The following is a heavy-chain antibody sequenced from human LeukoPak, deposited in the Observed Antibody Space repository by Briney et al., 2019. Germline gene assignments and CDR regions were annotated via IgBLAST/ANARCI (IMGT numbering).Heavy chain of an antibody. CDR1: GYTFTRYY. Sequence: APVKASCTASGYTFTRYYMHWVRQSAGQGRECMGWINPNSGGTNYAQKFQGRVTMTRDKSISTAYMEVSRLRSDDAGVYYCARDAYSSGWFLYYYYYGMDVWGQGTTVTVSS. D-gene: IGHD6-19*01. CDR2: INPNSGGT. CDR3: ARDAYSSGWFLYYYYYGMDV. V-gene: IGHV1-2*02. J-gene: IGHJ6*02.